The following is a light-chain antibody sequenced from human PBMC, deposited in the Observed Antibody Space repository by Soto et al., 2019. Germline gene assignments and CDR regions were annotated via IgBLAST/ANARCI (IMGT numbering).Light chain of an antibody. CDR2: QTS. CDR1: QNISSW. J-gene: IGKJ1*01. CDR3: QQYKRYPKT. V-gene: IGKV1-5*03. Sequence: DIQMTPSPSTLSASVVDRVTLTCRASQNISSWLAWYQQKPGKAPNLLIYQTSNLESGVPSRFSGRGSGTEFTLTITSLQPDDFATYYCQQYKRYPKTFGQGTKVDIK.